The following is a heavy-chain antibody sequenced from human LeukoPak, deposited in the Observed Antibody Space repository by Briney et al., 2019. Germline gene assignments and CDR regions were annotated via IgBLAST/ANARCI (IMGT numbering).Heavy chain of an antibody. D-gene: IGHD2-21*02. Sequence: GGSLRLSCAASGFTFSNYAMSWVRQAPGKGLEWVSGIRSSGHNTYYEDSVKGRFTISRDNSKNMLYLQMDSLRAEDTAVYYCAKYVCGGDCYDYFDCWGQGTLVTVSS. V-gene: IGHV3-23*01. CDR1: GFTFSNYA. CDR3: AKYVCGGDCYDYFDC. J-gene: IGHJ4*02. CDR2: IRSSGHNT.